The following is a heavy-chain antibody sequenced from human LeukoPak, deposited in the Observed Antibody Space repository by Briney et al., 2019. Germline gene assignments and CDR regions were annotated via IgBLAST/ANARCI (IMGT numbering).Heavy chain of an antibody. J-gene: IGHJ6*02. V-gene: IGHV3-48*03. Sequence: GGSLRLSCAASGFTLSSHPMNWVRQAPGKGLEWVSYIGNDGRMMYYADSVKGRSTISRDSAKNSLYLQMNSLGADDTAVYYCARDASHFDSSGYFHNYYYGMDVWGQGTTVTVSS. CDR2: IGNDGRMM. CDR3: ARDASHFDSSGYFHNYYYGMDV. D-gene: IGHD3-22*01. CDR1: GFTLSSHP.